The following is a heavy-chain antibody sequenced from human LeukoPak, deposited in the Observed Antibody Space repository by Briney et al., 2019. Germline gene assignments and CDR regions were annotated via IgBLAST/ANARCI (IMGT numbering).Heavy chain of an antibody. CDR3: ARAVVITRGDAFDI. CDR2: IYYSGST. Sequence: SQTLSLTCTVSGGSISSGDYYWSWIRQPPGKGLEWIGYIYYSGSTYYNPSLKSRVTISVDTSKNQFSLKLSSVTAADTAVYYCARAVVITRGDAFDIWGLGTMVTVSS. CDR1: GGSISSGDYY. J-gene: IGHJ3*02. V-gene: IGHV4-30-4*08. D-gene: IGHD3-22*01.